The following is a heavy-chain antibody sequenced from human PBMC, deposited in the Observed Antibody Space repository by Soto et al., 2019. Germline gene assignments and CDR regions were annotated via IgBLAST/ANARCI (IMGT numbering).Heavy chain of an antibody. D-gene: IGHD3-3*01. CDR3: ARYYDFWTGLDY. CDR1: GASITSDY. J-gene: IGHJ4*02. V-gene: IGHV4-59*08. CDR2: MHHSGTA. Sequence: SETLSLTCSVSGASITSDYWSWIRQPPEKGLEWIGYMHHSGTANYNPSLKSRVTISVDTSKNQFSLKLNSVTAADTAVYYCARYYDFWTGLDYWGQGTLVTVSS.